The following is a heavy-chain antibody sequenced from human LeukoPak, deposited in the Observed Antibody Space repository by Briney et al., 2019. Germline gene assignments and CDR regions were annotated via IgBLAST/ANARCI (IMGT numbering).Heavy chain of an antibody. CDR2: ISGSGGST. Sequence: GGSLRLSCAAPGFTFSSYAMSWVRQAPGEGLEWGSAISGSGGSTYYADSVKGRFTISRDNSKNTLYLQMNSLRAEDTAVYYCAKAAEDTAMVDFDYWGQGTLVTVSS. D-gene: IGHD5-18*01. CDR1: GFTFSSYA. V-gene: IGHV3-23*01. CDR3: AKAAEDTAMVDFDY. J-gene: IGHJ4*02.